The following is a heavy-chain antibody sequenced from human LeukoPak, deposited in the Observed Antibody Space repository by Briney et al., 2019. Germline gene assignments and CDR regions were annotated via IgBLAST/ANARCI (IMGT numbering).Heavy chain of an antibody. Sequence: SETLSLTCTVSGDSISSGTYYWSWIRQPAGKGLEWIGRIYTSGSTNYNPSLKSRVTMSVDTSKNQFSLKLSSVTAADTAVYYCARGGYYYGSGSSPYYFDYWGQGTLATVSS. CDR2: IYTSGST. V-gene: IGHV4-61*02. CDR3: ARGGYYYGSGSSPYYFDY. D-gene: IGHD3-10*01. CDR1: GDSISSGTYY. J-gene: IGHJ4*02.